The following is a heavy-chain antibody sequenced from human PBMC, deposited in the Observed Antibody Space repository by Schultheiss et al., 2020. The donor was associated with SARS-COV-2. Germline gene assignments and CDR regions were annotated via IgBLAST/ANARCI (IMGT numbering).Heavy chain of an antibody. V-gene: IGHV4-34*01. CDR1: GGSISSYY. CDR3: ARDHLYSGYDAYFDY. D-gene: IGHD5-12*01. J-gene: IGHJ4*02. Sequence: SETLSLTCTVSGGSISSYYWSWIRQPPGKGLEWIGEINHRGSTNYNPSLKSRVTISVDTSKNQFSLKLSSVTAADTAVYYCARDHLYSGYDAYFDYWGQGTLVTVSS. CDR2: INHRGST.